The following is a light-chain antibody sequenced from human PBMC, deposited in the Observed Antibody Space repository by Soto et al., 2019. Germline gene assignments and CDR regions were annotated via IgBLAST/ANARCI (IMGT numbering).Light chain of an antibody. CDR2: NNS. Sequence: QSVLTQAPSASGTPGQRVTISCSGSNSNIGGNSVSWYHHLPGTAPKLLIFNNSQRHSGVPDRFSGYKSGTSASLAISGLQSEYEADYYCSSWDDSLNGHWVFGVGTKLTVL. CDR1: NSNIGGNS. J-gene: IGLJ3*02. V-gene: IGLV1-44*01. CDR3: SSWDDSLNGHWV.